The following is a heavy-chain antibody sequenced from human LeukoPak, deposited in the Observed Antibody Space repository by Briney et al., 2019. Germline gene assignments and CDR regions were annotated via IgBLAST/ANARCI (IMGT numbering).Heavy chain of an antibody. CDR2: ISSSSSYI. CDR1: GFTFSSYS. V-gene: IGHV3-21*01. J-gene: IGHJ4*02. Sequence: GGSLRLSCAASGFTFSSYSMNWVRQAPGKGLEWVSSISSSSSYIYYADSVKGRFTISRDNAKNSLYLQMNSLRAEDTAVYYCARARPPYCGGDCSPDYWGQGTLVTVSS. CDR3: ARARPPYCGGDCSPDY. D-gene: IGHD2-21*02.